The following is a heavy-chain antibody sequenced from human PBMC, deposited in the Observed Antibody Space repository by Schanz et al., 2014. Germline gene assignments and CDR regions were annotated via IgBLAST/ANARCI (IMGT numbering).Heavy chain of an antibody. V-gene: IGHV3-30*19. D-gene: IGHD2-8*01. CDR2: ISYDGSNK. CDR1: GFTFNNYG. CDR3: AREYASTWFESNVMAGRIDN. J-gene: IGHJ4*02. Sequence: QVQLVESGGGVVRPGRSLRLSCAASGFTFNNYGMHWVRQAPGKGLEWVAVISYDGSNKYYADSVKGRFTISRDAAKDSLFLQMTSLRADDTAVYFCAREYASTWFESNVMAGRIDNWGQGTLVTVSS.